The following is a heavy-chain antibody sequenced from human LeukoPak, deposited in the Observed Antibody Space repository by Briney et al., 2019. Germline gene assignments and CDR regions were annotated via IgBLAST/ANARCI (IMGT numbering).Heavy chain of an antibody. V-gene: IGHV1-69*04. D-gene: IGHD3-22*01. Sequence: ASVKVSCKASGGTFSTFAISWVRQAPGQGLEWMGRIVPIHGAVNYAQKFQGRVTINADKSTSTVYMGLSSLRSEDTAVYYCAKNYYDSSGYYLVSMDVRGQGTTVTVSS. CDR3: AKNYYDSSGYYLVSMDV. CDR2: IVPIHGAV. CDR1: GGTFSTFA. J-gene: IGHJ6*02.